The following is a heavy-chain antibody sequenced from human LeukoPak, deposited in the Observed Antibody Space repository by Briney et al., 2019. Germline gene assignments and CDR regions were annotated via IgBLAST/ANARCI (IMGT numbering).Heavy chain of an antibody. J-gene: IGHJ6*02. V-gene: IGHV3-9*01. CDR1: GFTFDDYA. CDR2: ISWNSGNI. D-gene: IGHD4-17*01. CDR3: AKDLYGFYAMDV. Sequence: PGRSLRLSCAASGFTFDDYAMHWVRQAPGKGLEWVSGISWNSGNIDYADSVKGRFTISRDNSGNTLYLQMNSLRAEDTAVYYCAKDLYGFYAMDVWGQGTTVTVSS.